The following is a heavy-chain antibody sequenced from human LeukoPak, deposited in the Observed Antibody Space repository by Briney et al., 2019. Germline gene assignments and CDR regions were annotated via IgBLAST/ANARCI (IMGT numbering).Heavy chain of an antibody. CDR2: INPNSGGT. V-gene: IGHV1-2*06. CDR1: GYTFTGYY. Sequence: ASVKVSCKASGYTFTGYYMHWVRQAPGQGLEWMGRINPNSGGTNYAQKFQGRVTMTRDTSISTAYMELSRLRSDDTAVHYCARYSGSYSDAGAYFDYWGQGTLVTVSS. J-gene: IGHJ4*02. CDR3: ARYSGSYSDAGAYFDY. D-gene: IGHD1-26*01.